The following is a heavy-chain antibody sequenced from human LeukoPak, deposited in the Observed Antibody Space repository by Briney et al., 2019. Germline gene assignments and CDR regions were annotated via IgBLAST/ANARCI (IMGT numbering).Heavy chain of an antibody. D-gene: IGHD6-13*01. V-gene: IGHV1-2*02. CDR2: INSNSADT. CDR1: GYTFTSYG. J-gene: IGHJ1*01. Sequence: GASVKVSCKASGYTFTSYGISWVRQAPGQGLEWMGWINSNSADTNYAQNFQGRVTMTRDTSIGTAYMELSRLRSDDTALYYCARIGISARGTNFHHWGQGTLVTVSS. CDR3: ARIGISARGTNFHH.